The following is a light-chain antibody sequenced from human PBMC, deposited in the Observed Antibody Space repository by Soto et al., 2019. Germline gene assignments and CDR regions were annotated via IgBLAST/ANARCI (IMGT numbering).Light chain of an antibody. CDR3: SSYKVRYTVV. CDR2: DVT. CDR1: NSDIGGYDY. V-gene: IGLV2-14*01. J-gene: IGLJ2*01. Sequence: QSALTQPASVSGSPGQSITISCTGTNSDIGGYDYVSWYQQFPGKAPKLLIYDVTNRPSGISNRFSGSKSANTASLTISGLQAEDEADYYCSSYKVRYTVVFGGGTKVTVL.